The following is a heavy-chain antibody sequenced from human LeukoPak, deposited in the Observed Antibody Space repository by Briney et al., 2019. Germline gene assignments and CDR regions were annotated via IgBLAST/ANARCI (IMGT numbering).Heavy chain of an antibody. D-gene: IGHD4-17*01. CDR3: AREGPGDYTPLDY. CDR2: ISSNGGST. V-gene: IGHV3-64*01. Sequence: GGSLRLSCAASGFTFSSYAMHWVRQAPGKGLECVSAISSNGGSTYYANSVKGRFTISRDNSKNTLYLQMGSLRAEDMAVYYCAREGPGDYTPLDYWGQGTLVTVSS. CDR1: GFTFSSYA. J-gene: IGHJ4*02.